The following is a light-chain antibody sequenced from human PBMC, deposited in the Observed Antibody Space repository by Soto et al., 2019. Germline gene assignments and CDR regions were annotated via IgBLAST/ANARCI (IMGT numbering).Light chain of an antibody. J-gene: IGLJ1*01. CDR3: SSYTSSSTRV. CDR1: SSDVGGYNY. V-gene: IGLV2-14*01. CDR2: EVS. Sequence: QSVLTQPASVSGSPGQSITISCTGTSSDVGGYNYVSWYQQHPGKAPKLMIYEVSNRPSGVSNRFSGSKSANTASLTISGLQAEDEADYYCSSYTSSSTRVFGTGTKLTVL.